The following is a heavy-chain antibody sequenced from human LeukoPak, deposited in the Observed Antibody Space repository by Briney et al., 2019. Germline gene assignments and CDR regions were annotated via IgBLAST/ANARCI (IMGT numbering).Heavy chain of an antibody. V-gene: IGHV4-4*07. CDR3: ASMSSEAVAGYNWFDP. CDR2: IYTSGST. Sequence: SSETLSLTCTVSGGSISSYYWSWIRQPAGKGLEWIGRIYTSGSTNYNPSLKSRVTMSVDTSKNQFSLKLSSVTAADTAVYYCASMSSEAVAGYNWFDPWGQGTLVTVSS. J-gene: IGHJ5*02. CDR1: GGSISSYY. D-gene: IGHD6-19*01.